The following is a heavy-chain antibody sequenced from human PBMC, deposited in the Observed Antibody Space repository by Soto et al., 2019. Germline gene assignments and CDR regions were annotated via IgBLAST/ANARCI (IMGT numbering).Heavy chain of an antibody. D-gene: IGHD1-1*01. Sequence: GGSLRLSCGASGFTFSSYAMIWVRQAPGKGLEWVSSISGSGGGTYYADSVKGRFTFSRDNSKNTLYLQMNSLRAEDTAVYYCAKFGMATTKRSPPYYIDYWGQGALVTVSS. CDR3: AKFGMATTKRSPPYYIDY. CDR1: GFTFSSYA. V-gene: IGHV3-23*01. J-gene: IGHJ4*02. CDR2: ISGSGGGT.